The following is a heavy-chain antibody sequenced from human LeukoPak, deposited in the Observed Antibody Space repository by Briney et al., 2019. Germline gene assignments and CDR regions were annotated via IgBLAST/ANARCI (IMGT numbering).Heavy chain of an antibody. D-gene: IGHD3-22*01. J-gene: IGHJ3*02. Sequence: ASVKVSCKVSGYTLTELSMHWVRQAPGKGLEWMVGFDPEDGETIYAQKFQGRVTMTEDTSTDTAYMELSSLRSEDTAVYYCATDPPRYYYDSKLFAFDIWGQGTMVTVSS. CDR1: GYTLTELS. V-gene: IGHV1-24*01. CDR2: FDPEDGET. CDR3: ATDPPRYYYDSKLFAFDI.